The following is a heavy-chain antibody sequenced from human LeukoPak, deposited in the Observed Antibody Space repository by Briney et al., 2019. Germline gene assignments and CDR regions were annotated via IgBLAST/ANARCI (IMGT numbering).Heavy chain of an antibody. J-gene: IGHJ4*02. CDR2: FNWNGDST. D-gene: IGHD6-19*01. V-gene: IGHV3-20*04. CDR3: ARGAGSGWYFFYSY. CDR1: WFSFDDFC. Sequence: GGSLRLSCGAPWFSFDDFCMRWGPQTPGKGGGWGSWFNWNGDSTGYADSVKGRFTISRDDAKNSLYLQMNNLRAEDTAFYYCARGAGSGWYFFYSYWGQGTLVTVSS.